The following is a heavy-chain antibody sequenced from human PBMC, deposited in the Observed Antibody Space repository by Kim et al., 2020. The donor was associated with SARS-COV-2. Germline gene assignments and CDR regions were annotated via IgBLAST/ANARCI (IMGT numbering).Heavy chain of an antibody. CDR2: IYYSGST. V-gene: IGHV4-59*08. CDR3: SGSSYGMDV. Sequence: SETLSLTCTVSGGSISSYYWSWIRQPPGKGLEWIGYIYYSGSTNYNPSLKSRVTISVDTSKNQFSLKLSSVTAADTAVYYCSGSSYGMDVWGQGTTVTVSS. D-gene: IGHD3-10*01. J-gene: IGHJ6*02. CDR1: GGSISSYY.